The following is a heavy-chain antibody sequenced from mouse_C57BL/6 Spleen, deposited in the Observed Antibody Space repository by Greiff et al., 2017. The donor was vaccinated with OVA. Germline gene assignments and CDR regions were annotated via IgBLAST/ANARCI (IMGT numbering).Heavy chain of an antibody. CDR3: ARENGSSYFDV. V-gene: IGHV1-69*01. CDR1: GYTFTSCW. J-gene: IGHJ1*03. D-gene: IGHD1-1*01. CDR2: IDPSDSYT. Sequence: QVQLKQPGAELVMPGASVKLSCKASGYTFTSCWMHWVKQRPGQGLEWIGEIDPSDSYTNYNQKFKGKSTLTVDKSSSTAYMQLSSLTSEDAAVYYCARENGSSYFDVWGTGTTVTVSS.